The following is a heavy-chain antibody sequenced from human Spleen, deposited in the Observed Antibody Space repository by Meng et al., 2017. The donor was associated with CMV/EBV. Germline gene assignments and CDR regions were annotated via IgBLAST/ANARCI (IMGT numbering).Heavy chain of an antibody. V-gene: IGHV3-13*01. CDR2: IGTAGDT. CDR3: ARDGIAAAGKSTGRFDP. CDR1: GFTFSSND. D-gene: IGHD6-13*01. Sequence: GGSLRLSCAASGFTFSSNDMHWVRQTTGKGLEWVSAIGTAGDTYYPGSVKGRFTISRENAKNSFYLQMNSLRAGDTAVYYCARDGIAAAGKSTGRFDPWGQGTLVTVSS. J-gene: IGHJ5*02.